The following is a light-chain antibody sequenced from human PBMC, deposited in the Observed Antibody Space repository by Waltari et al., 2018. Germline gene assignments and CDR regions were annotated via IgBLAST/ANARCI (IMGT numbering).Light chain of an antibody. J-gene: IGLJ2*01. CDR2: ETR. Sequence: QSALTQPASVSGSPGQSITLSCTGSSSHVGNYYLVSWYQQHPGEAPKVIIYETRNRPSGVSNRFSGSESGNTASLTISGLQAEDEADYYCSSYAGRDTLIFGGGTKLTVL. V-gene: IGLV2-23*01. CDR1: SSHVGNYYL. CDR3: SSYAGRDTLI.